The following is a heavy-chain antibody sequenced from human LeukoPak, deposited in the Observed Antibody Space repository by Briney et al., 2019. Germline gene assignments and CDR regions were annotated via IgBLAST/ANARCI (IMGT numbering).Heavy chain of an antibody. CDR3: AREEGDCDTVRCYESFDI. Sequence: SETLSLTCTVSGGSFGRYYWSWIRQPPGKGLERLGYNTGSTSYNPSLESRVTISLDTSRNQFSLKLTSVTAADTAVYYCAREEGDCDTVRCYESFDIWGQGTMVAVSS. CDR1: GGSFGRYY. V-gene: IGHV4-59*01. J-gene: IGHJ3*02. CDR2: NTGST. D-gene: IGHD2-2*01.